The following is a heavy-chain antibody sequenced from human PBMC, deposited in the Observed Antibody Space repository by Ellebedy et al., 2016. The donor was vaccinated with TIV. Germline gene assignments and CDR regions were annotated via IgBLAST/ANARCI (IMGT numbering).Heavy chain of an antibody. D-gene: IGHD3-10*02. Sequence: SAKVSCXASGGTFSSYAISWVRQAPGQGLEWMGGIIPIFGTANYAQKFQGRVTITADESTSTAYMELSSLRSEDTAVYYCVWSGDYYYYGMDVWGQGTTVTVSS. V-gene: IGHV1-69*13. CDR3: VWSGDYYYYGMDV. CDR2: IIPIFGTA. J-gene: IGHJ6*02. CDR1: GGTFSSYA.